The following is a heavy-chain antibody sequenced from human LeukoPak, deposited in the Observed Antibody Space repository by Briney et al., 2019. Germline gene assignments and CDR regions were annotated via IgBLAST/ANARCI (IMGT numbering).Heavy chain of an antibody. Sequence: GGSLRLSCVASGFTFSVAWMSWVRQAPGKGLEWVGRIKSKIDGGTIDYGAPVKGRFTISRDDSRNTLYLQMNSLKTEDTAVYYCTTRRQDGCWGQGTLVTV. V-gene: IGHV3-15*01. CDR1: GFTFSVAW. CDR2: IKSKIDGGTI. J-gene: IGHJ4*02. CDR3: TTRRQDGC. D-gene: IGHD6-25*01.